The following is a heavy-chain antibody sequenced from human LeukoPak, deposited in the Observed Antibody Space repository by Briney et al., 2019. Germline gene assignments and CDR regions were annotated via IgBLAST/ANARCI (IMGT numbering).Heavy chain of an antibody. Sequence: GGSLRLSCAASGFTFSSYEMNWVRQAPGKGLEWVANIKQDGSEKYYVDSVKGRFTISRDNAKNSLYLQMNSLRAEDTAVYYCARPYWTYFVVSYYYYYYMDVWGKGTTVTVSS. J-gene: IGHJ6*03. CDR3: ARPYWTYFVVSYYYYYYMDV. CDR2: IKQDGSEK. V-gene: IGHV3-7*01. D-gene: IGHD2-15*01. CDR1: GFTFSSYE.